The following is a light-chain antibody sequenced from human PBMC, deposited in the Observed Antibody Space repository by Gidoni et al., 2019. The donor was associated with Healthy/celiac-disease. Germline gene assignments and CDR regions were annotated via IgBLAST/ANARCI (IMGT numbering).Light chain of an antibody. V-gene: IGKV2-28*01. CDR3: MQALQTPIT. Sequence: DIVMTQSPLFLLVTPGEPASISCRSSQSLLHSNGYNYLDWYLQKPGQSPQLLIYLGSNRASGVPDRFSGSGSGTDFTLKISRVEAEDVGVYYCMQALQTPITFGQGTRLEIK. CDR2: LGS. J-gene: IGKJ5*01. CDR1: QSLLHSNGYNY.